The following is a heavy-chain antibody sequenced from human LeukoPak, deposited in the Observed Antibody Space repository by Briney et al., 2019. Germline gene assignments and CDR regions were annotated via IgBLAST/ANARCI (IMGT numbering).Heavy chain of an antibody. CDR2: IYYSGST. CDR1: GGSVSSGSYY. CDR3: ASLRSDSSGYYNLRIDY. D-gene: IGHD3-22*01. J-gene: IGHJ4*02. Sequence: SETLSLTCTVSGGSVSSGSYYWSWIRQPPGKGLEWIGYIYYSGSTNYNPSLKSRVSISVDTSKNQFSLKLSSVTAADTAVYYCASLRSDSSGYYNLRIDYWGQGTLVTVSS. V-gene: IGHV4-61*01.